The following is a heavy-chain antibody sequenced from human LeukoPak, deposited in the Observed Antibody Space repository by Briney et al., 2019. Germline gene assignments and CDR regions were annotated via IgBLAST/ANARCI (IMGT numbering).Heavy chain of an antibody. CDR2: ISSSSSYI. J-gene: IGHJ4*02. V-gene: IGHV3-21*01. CDR3: ARGLWFGESLAYFDY. Sequence: GGSLRLSCAASGFTFSSYSMNWVRQAPGKGLEWVSSISSSSSYIYYADSVKGRFTISRDNAKNSLYLQMNSLRAEDTAVYYCARGLWFGESLAYFDYWGQGTLVTVCS. D-gene: IGHD3-10*01. CDR1: GFTFSSYS.